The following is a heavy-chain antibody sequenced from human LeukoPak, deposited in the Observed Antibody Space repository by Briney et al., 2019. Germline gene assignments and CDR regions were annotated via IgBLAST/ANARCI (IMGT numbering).Heavy chain of an antibody. CDR3: ASLGVVRGLDY. V-gene: IGHV4-59*01. J-gene: IGHJ4*02. Sequence: SQTLSLTCTVSGGSISSYYWSWIRQPPGKGLEWIGYIYYSGSTNYNPSLKSRVTISVDTSKNQFSLKLSSVTAADTAVYYCASLGVVRGLDYWGQGTLVTVSS. D-gene: IGHD3-10*01. CDR1: GGSISSYY. CDR2: IYYSGST.